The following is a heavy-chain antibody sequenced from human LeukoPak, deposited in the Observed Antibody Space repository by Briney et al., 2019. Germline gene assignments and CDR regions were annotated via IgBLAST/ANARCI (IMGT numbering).Heavy chain of an antibody. V-gene: IGHV1-2*02. D-gene: IGHD3-10*01. CDR3: ARESLMGVTLTFDY. CDR1: GYTFSGYY. J-gene: IGHJ4*02. Sequence: ASVKVSCKASGYTFSGYYMHWVRQAPGQGLEWMGWIYPNSGGTKYAQKFQGRVTMTRDTSISTAYMELSRLRSDDTAVYYCARESLMGVTLTFDYWGQGTLVTVSA. CDR2: IYPNSGGT.